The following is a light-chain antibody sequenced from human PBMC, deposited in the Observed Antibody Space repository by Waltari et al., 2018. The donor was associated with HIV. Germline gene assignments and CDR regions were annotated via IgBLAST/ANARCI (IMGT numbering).Light chain of an antibody. CDR2: GGN. CDR3: SSYTSRTLYV. Sequence: QSALTQPASVSGSPGQSITISCTGTSSDIGTHNYVAWYQLLPGRAPKLMIYGGNSRPSGVSDRFSGSKSANTAALTISGLQPEDEADYYCSSYTSRTLYVFGTGTTVTV. J-gene: IGLJ1*01. CDR1: SSDIGTHNY. V-gene: IGLV2-14*01.